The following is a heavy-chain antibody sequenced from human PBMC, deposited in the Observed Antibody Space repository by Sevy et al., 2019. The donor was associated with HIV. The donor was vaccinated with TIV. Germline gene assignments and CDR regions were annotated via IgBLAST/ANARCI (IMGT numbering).Heavy chain of an antibody. Sequence: GGCLRLSCTASGFYFGIHWVRQAPGKGLEWVALVWYDGINKDYADSVKGRFTISRDNSKNTVFLQMNSLRAEVTGMYYRARWGNSSGIDYWGQGTLVTVSS. V-gene: IGHV3-33*01. CDR1: GFYFG. D-gene: IGHD3-22*01. CDR2: VWYDGINK. CDR3: ARWGNSSGIDY. J-gene: IGHJ4*02.